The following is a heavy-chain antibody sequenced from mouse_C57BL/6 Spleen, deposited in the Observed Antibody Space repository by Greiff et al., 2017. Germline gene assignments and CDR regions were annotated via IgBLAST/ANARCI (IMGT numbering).Heavy chain of an antibody. D-gene: IGHD2-1*01. CDR2: IDPSDSYT. CDR1: GYTFTSYW. Sequence: QVQLQQPGAELVKPGASVKLSCKASGYTFTSYWMQWVKQRPGQGLEWIGEIDPSDSYTNYNQKFKGKATLTVDTSSSTAYMQLSSLTSEDSAVYYCARSDYGNYGAMDYWGQGTSVTVSS. V-gene: IGHV1-50*01. J-gene: IGHJ4*01. CDR3: ARSDYGNYGAMDY.